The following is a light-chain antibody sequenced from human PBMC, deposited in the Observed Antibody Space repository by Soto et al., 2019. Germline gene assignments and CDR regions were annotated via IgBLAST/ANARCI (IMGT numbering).Light chain of an antibody. CDR2: GNS. CDR1: SSNIGAGYD. CDR3: QSYDSSLSGYV. V-gene: IGLV1-40*01. J-gene: IGLJ1*01. Sequence: QLVLTQPPSVSGAPGQRVTISCTGSSSNIGAGYDVHWYQQLPGTAPKLLIYGNSNRPSGVPDRFSGSKSGTSASLAITGLQAEDAADYSCQSYDSSLSGYVFGTGTKVTVL.